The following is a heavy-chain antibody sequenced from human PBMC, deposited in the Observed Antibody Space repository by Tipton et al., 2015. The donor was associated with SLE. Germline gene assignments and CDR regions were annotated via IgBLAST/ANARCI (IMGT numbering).Heavy chain of an antibody. D-gene: IGHD4-11*01. Sequence: QLVQSGAEVNKPGESLKISCKGSGYSFTNYWIGWVRQMPGKGLEWMGIIYPGDSDTRYSPSFQGQVTISADKSINTAYLQWSSLKASDTAMYYCARHYNIYSIYRMGAFDVWGRGTMVTVSS. J-gene: IGHJ3*01. CDR2: IYPGDSDT. CDR1: GYSFTNYW. V-gene: IGHV5-51*01. CDR3: ARHYNIYSIYRMGAFDV.